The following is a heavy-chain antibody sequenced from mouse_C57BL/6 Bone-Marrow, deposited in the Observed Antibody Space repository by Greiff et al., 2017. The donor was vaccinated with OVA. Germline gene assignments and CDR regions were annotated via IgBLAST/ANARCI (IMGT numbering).Heavy chain of an antibody. Sequence: VQLKESGAELVKPGASVKLSCTASGFNIKDYYMHWVKQRTEQGLEWIGRIDPEDGETKYAPKFQGKATITADTSSNTAYLQLSSLTSEDTAVYYCARSSLYGSSFYYAMDYWGQGTSVTVSS. D-gene: IGHD1-1*01. CDR2: IDPEDGET. CDR3: ARSSLYGSSFYYAMDY. CDR1: GFNIKDYY. J-gene: IGHJ4*01. V-gene: IGHV14-2*01.